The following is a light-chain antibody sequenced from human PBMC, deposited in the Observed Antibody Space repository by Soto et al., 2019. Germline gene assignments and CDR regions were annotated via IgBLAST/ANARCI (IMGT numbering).Light chain of an antibody. V-gene: IGKV3-11*01. Sequence: EIVLTQSPATLSLSPGERATLSCRASQSVSSYLAWYQQKPGQAPRLLIYDASNRATGFPARFSGSGSGTDFTLTVSSLEPEDFAVYYGQQRSILPPLYSFGQVTKLEIK. CDR1: QSVSSY. CDR2: DAS. CDR3: QQRSILPPLYS. J-gene: IGKJ2*01.